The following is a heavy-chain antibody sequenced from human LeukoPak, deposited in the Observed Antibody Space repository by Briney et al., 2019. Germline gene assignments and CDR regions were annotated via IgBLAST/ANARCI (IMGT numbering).Heavy chain of an antibody. CDR3: AREGDYGDALRSFYYMDV. Sequence: PSETLSLTCSASGGYIGSYYWSWIRQPPGKGLEWIGRINEGESTNYNPSLESRVTLSVGTSTNQVSLKLSSVTAADTAVYYCAREGDYGDALRSFYYMDVWGKGTTVTVSS. CDR2: INEGEST. V-gene: IGHV4-4*07. CDR1: GGYIGSYY. J-gene: IGHJ6*03. D-gene: IGHD4-17*01.